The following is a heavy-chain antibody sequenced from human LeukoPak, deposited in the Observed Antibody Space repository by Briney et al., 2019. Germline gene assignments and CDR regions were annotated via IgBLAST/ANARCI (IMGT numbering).Heavy chain of an antibody. CDR3: ARESHYYDSSGYYYFTDYYYYYGMDV. Sequence: SETLSLTCTVSGGSISSYYWSCIRQPAGKGLEWIGRIYTSGSTNYNPSLKSRVTMSVDTSKNQFSLKLSSVTAADTAVYYCARESHYYDSSGYYYFTDYYYYYGMDVWGQGTTVTVSS. CDR2: IYTSGST. CDR1: GGSISSYY. J-gene: IGHJ6*02. V-gene: IGHV4-4*07. D-gene: IGHD3-22*01.